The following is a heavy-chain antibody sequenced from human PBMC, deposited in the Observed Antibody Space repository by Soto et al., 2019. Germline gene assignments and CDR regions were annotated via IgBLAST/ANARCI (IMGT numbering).Heavy chain of an antibody. CDR1: GVSITSNTYY. Sequence: SETLSLTCNVSGVSITSNTYYWGWVRQPPGKGLEWIGAIYYSGSTYYHPSLWGRATLSVDTSKNQFSLKLSSVTAADTAVYYCARHLGTGTHRGYFDYWGQGSLGTAPQ. V-gene: IGHV4-39*01. CDR2: IYYSGST. CDR3: ARHLGTGTHRGYFDY. D-gene: IGHD1-1*01. J-gene: IGHJ4*02.